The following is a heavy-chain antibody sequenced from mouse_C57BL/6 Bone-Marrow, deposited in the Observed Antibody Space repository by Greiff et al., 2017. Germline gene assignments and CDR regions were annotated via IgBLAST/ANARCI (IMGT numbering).Heavy chain of an antibody. CDR2: IYPGGGYT. Sequence: VQLQQSGAELVRPGPSVQMSCKASGYTFTNYWTGWAKQRHGHGLEGIGDIYPGGGYTNNNEKLKGKATLTAYKSSSTAYMQFSILTSEDSAIYYCARGGIYYDYGGFSYWGQGALVTVSA. CDR1: GYTFTNYW. V-gene: IGHV1-63*01. J-gene: IGHJ3*01. D-gene: IGHD2-4*01. CDR3: ARGGIYYDYGGFSY.